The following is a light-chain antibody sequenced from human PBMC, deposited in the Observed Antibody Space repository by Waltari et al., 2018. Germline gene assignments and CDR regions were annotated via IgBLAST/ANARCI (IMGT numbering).Light chain of an antibody. CDR2: EVS. V-gene: IGLV2-14*01. CDR3: NSYTSTSTRVV. CDR1: SRDVGAYTY. J-gene: IGLJ3*02. Sequence: SSLTQPASASGSPGQSITISCTGTSRDVGAYTYFSWYQQHPGKAPKLMIYEVSNRPSGVSSRFSGSKSGNTASLTISGLQAEDEADYYCNSYTSTSTRVVFGGGTKLTVL.